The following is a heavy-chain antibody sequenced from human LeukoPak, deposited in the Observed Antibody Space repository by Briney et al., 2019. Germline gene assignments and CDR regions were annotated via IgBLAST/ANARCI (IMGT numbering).Heavy chain of an antibody. CDR3: ASYAPQQLGLYYYYGMDV. J-gene: IGHJ6*02. Sequence: ASVKVSCKASGYTFTSYDINWVRQVTGQGLEWMGWMNPNSGNTGYAQKFQGRVTMTRNTSISTAYMELSSLRSEDTAVYYCASYAPQQLGLYYYYGMDVWGQGTTVTVSS. D-gene: IGHD6-13*01. V-gene: IGHV1-8*01. CDR2: MNPNSGNT. CDR1: GYTFTSYD.